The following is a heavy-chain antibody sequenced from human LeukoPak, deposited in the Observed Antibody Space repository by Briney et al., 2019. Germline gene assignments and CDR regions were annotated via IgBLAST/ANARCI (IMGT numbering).Heavy chain of an antibody. J-gene: IGHJ5*02. CDR3: ARAASGIAAAGTGGNWFDP. D-gene: IGHD6-13*01. CDR1: GGTFSSYA. V-gene: IGHV1-69*13. CDR2: IIPIFGTA. Sequence: SVKVSCKASGGTFSSYAISWVRQAPGQGLEWMGGIIPIFGTANYAQKFQGRVTITADESTSTAYMELSSLRSEDTAVYYCARAASGIAAAGTGGNWFDPWGQGTLVTVSS.